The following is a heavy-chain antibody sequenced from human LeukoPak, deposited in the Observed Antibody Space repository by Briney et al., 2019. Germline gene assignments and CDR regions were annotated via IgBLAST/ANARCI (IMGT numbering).Heavy chain of an antibody. Sequence: GGSLRFSCTASGFSFSSPGMNWVRQAPGKGLEWVSSINGESTFKVYADSVKGRFTISRDNAKNSLYLQMDSLRAEDTAVYYCAKYQTGTWTSYDSSDIWGQGTLVTVSS. D-gene: IGHD1-7*01. CDR2: INGESTFK. CDR3: AKYQTGTWTSYDSSDI. CDR1: GFSFSSPG. J-gene: IGHJ3*02. V-gene: IGHV3-21*01.